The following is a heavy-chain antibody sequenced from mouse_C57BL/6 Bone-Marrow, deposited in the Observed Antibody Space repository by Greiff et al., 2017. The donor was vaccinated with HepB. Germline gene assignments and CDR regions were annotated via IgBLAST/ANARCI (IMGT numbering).Heavy chain of an antibody. D-gene: IGHD2-4*01. CDR1: GYSFTGYY. V-gene: IGHV1-42*01. CDR3: ARTGGDYDGYYFDY. Sequence: EVQLQQSGPELVKPGASVKISCKASGYSFTGYYMNWVKQSPEKSLEWIGEINPSTGGTTYNQKFKAKATLTVDKSSSTAYMQLKSLTSEDSAVYYCARTGGDYDGYYFDYWGQGTTLTVSS. CDR2: INPSTGGT. J-gene: IGHJ2*01.